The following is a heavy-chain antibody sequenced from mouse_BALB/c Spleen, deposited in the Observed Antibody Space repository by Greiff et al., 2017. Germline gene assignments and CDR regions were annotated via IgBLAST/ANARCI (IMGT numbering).Heavy chain of an antibody. Sequence: VQLKQSGAELVRPGALVKLSCKASGFNIKDYYMHWVKQRPEQGLEWIGWIDPENGNTIYDPKFQGKASITADTSSNTAYLQLSSLTSEDTAVYYCAIPTEYYFDYWGQGTTLTVSS. CDR2: IDPENGNT. J-gene: IGHJ2*01. V-gene: IGHV14-1*02. CDR1: GFNIKDYY. CDR3: AIPTEYYFDY.